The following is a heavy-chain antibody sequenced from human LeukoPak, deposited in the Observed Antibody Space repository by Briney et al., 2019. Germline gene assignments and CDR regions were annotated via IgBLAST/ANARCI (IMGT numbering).Heavy chain of an antibody. CDR3: AKDRIVGATTLFDY. V-gene: IGHV3-43*02. J-gene: IGHJ4*02. CDR1: GFTFDDYA. Sequence: GGSLRLSCAASGFTFDDYAMHWVRQAPGKGLKWVSLISGDGGSTYYADSVKARFTISRDNSKNSLYLQMNSLRTEDTALYYCAKDRIVGATTLFDYWGQGTLVTVSS. CDR2: ISGDGGST. D-gene: IGHD1-26*01.